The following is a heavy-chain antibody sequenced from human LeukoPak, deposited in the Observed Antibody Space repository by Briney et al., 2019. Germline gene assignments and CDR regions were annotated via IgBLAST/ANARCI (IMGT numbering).Heavy chain of an antibody. CDR2: ISYDGSNK. V-gene: IGHV3-30-3*01. Sequence: PGGSLKLSCAASGFTFSSYAMHWVRQAPGKGLEWVAVISYDGSNKYYADSVKGRFTISRDNSKNTLYLQMNSLRAEDTAVYYCARDGIEWLRFYYFDHWGQGTLVTVSS. D-gene: IGHD5-12*01. CDR3: ARDGIEWLRFYYFDH. J-gene: IGHJ4*02. CDR1: GFTFSSYA.